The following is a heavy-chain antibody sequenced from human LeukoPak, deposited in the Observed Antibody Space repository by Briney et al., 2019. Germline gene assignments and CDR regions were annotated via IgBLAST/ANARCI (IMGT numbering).Heavy chain of an antibody. D-gene: IGHD3-10*01. V-gene: IGHV3-11*04. Sequence: LSLTCTVSGGSISSGGYYWSWIRKSPGKGLEWISYISSGSVTIYYADSVKGRFTTSRDNARNSLYLQMNSLRDEDTAVYYCARMFGSGSLDYWGQGTLVAVSS. CDR2: ISSGSVTI. CDR1: GGSISSGGYY. CDR3: ARMFGSGSLDY. J-gene: IGHJ4*02.